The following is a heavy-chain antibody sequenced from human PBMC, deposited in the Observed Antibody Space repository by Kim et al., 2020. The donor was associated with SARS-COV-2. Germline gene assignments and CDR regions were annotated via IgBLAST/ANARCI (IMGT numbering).Heavy chain of an antibody. CDR2: ISSSSSYI. CDR1: GFTFSSYS. Sequence: GGSLRLSCAASGFTFSSYSMNWVRQAPGKGLEWVSSISSSSSYIYYADSVKGRFTISRDNAKNSLYLQMNSLRAEDTAVYYCARDLVEATIYYYYGMDVWGQGTTVTVSS. V-gene: IGHV3-21*01. D-gene: IGHD1-26*01. CDR3: ARDLVEATIYYYYGMDV. J-gene: IGHJ6*02.